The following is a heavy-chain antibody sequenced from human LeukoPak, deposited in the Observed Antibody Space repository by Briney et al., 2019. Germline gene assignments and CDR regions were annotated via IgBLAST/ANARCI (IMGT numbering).Heavy chain of an antibody. D-gene: IGHD2-21*01. CDR1: GYSFTDYY. CDR2: INPNSGGT. CDR3: ARADRLHGGPYLIGP. V-gene: IGHV1-2*02. J-gene: IGHJ5*02. Sequence: ASVTVSFTTSGYSFTDYYMHWVRQAPGQGLEWMGLINPNSGGTSSAQKFQGRVTMTRDTSITTVYMEVSWLTSDDTAIYYCARADRLHGGPYLIGPWGQRTLVTVSS.